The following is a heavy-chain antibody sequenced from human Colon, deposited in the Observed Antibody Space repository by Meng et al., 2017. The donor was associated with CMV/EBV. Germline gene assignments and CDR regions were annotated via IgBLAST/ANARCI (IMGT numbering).Heavy chain of an antibody. CDR2: ISTYNGNT. J-gene: IGHJ4*02. CDR3: ARAREVGYSAYDYYDF. Sequence: SVYTLSYYGISWGRQAPGQGLEWMGWISTYNGNTDYAQKFQGRVTMTTDTLTSTAYMELTSLKSDDTAVFYCARAREVGYSAYDYYDFWGQGTLVTVSS. CDR1: VYTLSYYG. V-gene: IGHV1-18*01. D-gene: IGHD5-12*01.